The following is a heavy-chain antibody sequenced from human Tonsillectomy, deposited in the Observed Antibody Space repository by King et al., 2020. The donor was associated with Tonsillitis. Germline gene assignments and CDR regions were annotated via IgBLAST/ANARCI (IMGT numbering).Heavy chain of an antibody. V-gene: IGHV2-70*01. CDR3: ARISNDFWSGYADY. D-gene: IGHD3-3*01. CDR1: GFSLSTSAMC. Sequence: TLKESGPALVKPTQTLTLTCTFSGFSLSTSAMCVSWIRQPPGKALEWLALIDWDGDKYYITSLKTRLTISKDTSKNQVVLTMTNMDPVDTATYYCARISNDFWSGYADYWGQGTLVTVSS. J-gene: IGHJ4*02. CDR2: IDWDGDK.